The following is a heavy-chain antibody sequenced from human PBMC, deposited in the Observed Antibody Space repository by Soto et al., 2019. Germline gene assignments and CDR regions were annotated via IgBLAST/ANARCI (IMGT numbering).Heavy chain of an antibody. Sequence: QVQLVQSGAEVKKPGSSVKVSCKASGGTLSNYAINWVRQAPGQGLEWMGGIIPMFGTANYAQKFQGRVTITADGSTSTAYMELSSLRSEDTAVYYCARDGFSSSYRIDYWGQGTLVGVSS. V-gene: IGHV1-69*01. CDR3: ARDGFSSSYRIDY. CDR2: IIPMFGTA. D-gene: IGHD6-6*01. J-gene: IGHJ4*02. CDR1: GGTLSNYA.